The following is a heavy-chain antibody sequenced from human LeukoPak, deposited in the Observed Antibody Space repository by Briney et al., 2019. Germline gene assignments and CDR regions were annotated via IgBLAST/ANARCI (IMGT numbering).Heavy chain of an antibody. CDR3: ARDRDGYNLGDAFDI. J-gene: IGHJ3*02. CDR2: ISYDGSNK. V-gene: IGHV3-30-3*01. Sequence: PGGSLRLSYAASGFTFSSYAMHWVRQAPGKGLEWVAVISYDGSNKYYADSVKGRFTISRDNSKNTLYLQMNSLRAEDTAVYYCARDRDGYNLGDAFDIWGQGTMATVSS. D-gene: IGHD5-24*01. CDR1: GFTFSSYA.